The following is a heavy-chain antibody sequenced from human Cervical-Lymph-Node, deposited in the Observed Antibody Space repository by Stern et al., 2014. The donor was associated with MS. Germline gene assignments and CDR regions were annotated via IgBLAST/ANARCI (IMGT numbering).Heavy chain of an antibody. CDR2: INPDGTVT. CDR1: GYTIGLYY. J-gene: IGHJ4*02. CDR3: GKGGRTTSYYWVY. D-gene: IGHD1-14*01. V-gene: IGHV3-7*01. Sequence: EVQLVESGGGLVQPGESLRLSCAASGYTIGLYYMTWVRHVPGKGLEWVADINPDGTVTNYVDSVKGRFTVSRANAESSVFLQMSSLRAEDTAIYYCGKGGRTTSYYWVYWGQGTLVTVSS.